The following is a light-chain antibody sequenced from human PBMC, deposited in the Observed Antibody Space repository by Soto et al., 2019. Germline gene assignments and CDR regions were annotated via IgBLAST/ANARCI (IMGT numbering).Light chain of an antibody. Sequence: QSALTQPAAVSGSPGQSITISCTGTSSDVGGYNYVSWYQQHPGKAPKLMIYEVSNRPSGVSNRFSGYNSGNTDSLTIYGLQAEDEADYYCSSYTSSSTTYVFGTGTKLTVL. CDR1: SSDVGGYNY. V-gene: IGLV2-14*01. CDR2: EVS. CDR3: SSYTSSSTTYV. J-gene: IGLJ1*01.